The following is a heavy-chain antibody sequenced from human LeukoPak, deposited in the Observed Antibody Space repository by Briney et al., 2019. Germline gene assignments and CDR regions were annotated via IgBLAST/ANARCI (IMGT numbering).Heavy chain of an antibody. CDR3: TPTSTAMVTNFYY. V-gene: IGHV3-73*01. D-gene: IGHD5-18*01. CDR1: GFTFSGSA. J-gene: IGHJ4*02. Sequence: PGGSLRLSCAASGFTFSGSAMHRVRQASGKGLEWVGRIRSKANSYATAYAASVKGRFTISRDDSKNTAYLQMNSLKTEDTAVYYCTPTSTAMVTNFYYWGQGTLVTVPS. CDR2: IRSKANSYAT.